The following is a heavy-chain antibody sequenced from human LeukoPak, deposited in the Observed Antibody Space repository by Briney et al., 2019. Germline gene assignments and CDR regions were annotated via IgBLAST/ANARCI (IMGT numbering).Heavy chain of an antibody. CDR1: GFTFSSYA. CDR3: AAGKDIVVVPAAIDY. D-gene: IGHD2-2*01. Sequence: GGSLRLSCAASGFTFSSYAMSWVRQAPGKGLEWVSAISGSGGSTYYAGSVKGRFTISRDNSKNTLYLQMNSLRAEDTAVYYCAAGKDIVVVPAAIDYWGQGTLVTVSS. CDR2: ISGSGGST. V-gene: IGHV3-23*01. J-gene: IGHJ4*02.